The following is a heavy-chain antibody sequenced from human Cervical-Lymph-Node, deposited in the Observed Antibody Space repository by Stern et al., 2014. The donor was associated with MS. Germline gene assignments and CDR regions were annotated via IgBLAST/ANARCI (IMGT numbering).Heavy chain of an antibody. CDR3: AISNSDDY. J-gene: IGHJ4*02. V-gene: IGHV1-46*01. CDR1: RYTYTSYN. D-gene: IGHD4-11*01. CDR2: INPSDGIT. Sequence: DQLVESGAEVKKPGASVKVSCKAFRYTYTSYNIHWVRQAPGQGLEWMGIINPSDGITNYTQKFQGRVTMTRDTSTGTVYMELRSLRSDDTAVYYCAISNSDDYWGQGTLVTVSS.